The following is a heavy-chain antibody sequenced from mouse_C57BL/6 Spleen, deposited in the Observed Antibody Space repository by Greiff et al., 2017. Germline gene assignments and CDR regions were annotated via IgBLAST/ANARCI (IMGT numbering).Heavy chain of an antibody. CDR1: GYTFPSYG. D-gene: IGHD2-5*01. CDR2: IYPRSGNT. Sequence: QVQLKQSGAELARPGASVKLSCKASGYTFPSYGISWVKQRTGQGLEWIGEIYPRSGNTYSHEKFQGMATLTAYKSSSTAYMELRSLTSEDSAVYFCARDFYINYNYAMDYWGQGTSVTGSS. V-gene: IGHV1-81*01. J-gene: IGHJ4*01. CDR3: ARDFYINYNYAMDY.